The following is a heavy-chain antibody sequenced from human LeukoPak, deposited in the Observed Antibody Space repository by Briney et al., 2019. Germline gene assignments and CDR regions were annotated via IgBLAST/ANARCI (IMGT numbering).Heavy chain of an antibody. CDR2: INPSGGST. V-gene: IGHV1-46*01. J-gene: IGHJ4*02. Sequence: ASVKVSCKASGYTFTSYDINWVRQAPGQGLEWMGIINPSGGSTSYAQKFQGRVTMTRDMFTSTVYMELSSLRSEDTAVYYCATGIAAAGTWGQGTLVTVSS. CDR1: GYTFTSYD. D-gene: IGHD6-13*01. CDR3: ATGIAAAGT.